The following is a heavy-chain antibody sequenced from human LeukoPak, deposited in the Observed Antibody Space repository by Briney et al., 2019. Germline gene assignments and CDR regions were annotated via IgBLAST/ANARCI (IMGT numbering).Heavy chain of an antibody. CDR2: ISGSGGNT. CDR3: AKAGSIRFDY. Sequence: GGSLRLSCAASGFTFSSSAMSWVRQAPGKGLEWVSGISGSGGNTYYADSVKGRFTISRDNSKNTLYLQMNSLRAEDTAVYYCAKAGSIRFDYWGQGTLVTVSS. D-gene: IGHD1-26*01. J-gene: IGHJ4*02. V-gene: IGHV3-23*01. CDR1: GFTFSSSA.